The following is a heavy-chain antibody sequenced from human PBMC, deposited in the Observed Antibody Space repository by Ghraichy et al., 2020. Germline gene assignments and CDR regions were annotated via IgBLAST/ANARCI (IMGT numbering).Heavy chain of an antibody. Sequence: SVKVSCKASGGTFNKFSFSWVRHAPGQGLEWMGGIIPIFGTANYAQNLQGRVTITADESTTTVYLELRSQRSEDTAVYYCARDHRSRVYSAYYYYMDVWGQGTTVTVSS. V-gene: IGHV1-69*13. CDR1: GGTFNKFS. CDR3: ARDHRSRVYSAYYYYMDV. J-gene: IGHJ6*02. CDR2: IIPIFGTA. D-gene: IGHD3-22*01.